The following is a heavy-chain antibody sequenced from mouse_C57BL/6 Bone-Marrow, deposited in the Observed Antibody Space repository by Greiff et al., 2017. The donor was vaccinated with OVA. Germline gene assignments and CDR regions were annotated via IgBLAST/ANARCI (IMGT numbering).Heavy chain of an antibody. J-gene: IGHJ4*01. V-gene: IGHV1-19*01. CDR3: ARPPTVVAPYYAMDY. Sequence: EVQLQQSGPVLVKPGASVKMSCKASGYTFTDYYMNWVKQSHGKSLEWIGVINPYNGGTSYNQKFKGKATLTVDKSSSTAYMELNSLTSEDSAVYYCARPPTVVAPYYAMDYWGQGTSVTVSS. CDR1: GYTFTDYY. CDR2: INPYNGGT. D-gene: IGHD1-1*01.